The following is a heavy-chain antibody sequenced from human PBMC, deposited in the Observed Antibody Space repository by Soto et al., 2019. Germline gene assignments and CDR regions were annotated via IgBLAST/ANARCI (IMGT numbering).Heavy chain of an antibody. Sequence: QVTLKESGPVLVKPTETLTLTCTVSGFSLSNARMGVSWIRQPPGKALEWLAHIFSKNEKCYSTFLKSMHTISKDTSKSQLVLTMTNMDAVDTATYYCARIEGGSLRLFDYWGQGTLLTVSS. CDR2: IFSKNEK. J-gene: IGHJ4*02. D-gene: IGHD5-12*01. V-gene: IGHV2-26*01. CDR1: GFSLSNARMG. CDR3: ARIEGGSLRLFDY.